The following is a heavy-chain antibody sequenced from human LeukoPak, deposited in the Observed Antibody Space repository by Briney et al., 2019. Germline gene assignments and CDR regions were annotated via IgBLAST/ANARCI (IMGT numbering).Heavy chain of an antibody. V-gene: IGHV4-39*01. J-gene: IGHJ5*02. Sequence: PSETLSLTCTVSGGSISSSSYYWGWIRQPPGKGLEWIGSIYYSGSTYYNPSLKSRVTISVDTSKNQFSLKLSSVTAADTAVYYCAGPSITMVRGFDPWGQGTLVTVSS. CDR1: GGSISSSSYY. D-gene: IGHD3-10*01. CDR3: AGPSITMVRGFDP. CDR2: IYYSGST.